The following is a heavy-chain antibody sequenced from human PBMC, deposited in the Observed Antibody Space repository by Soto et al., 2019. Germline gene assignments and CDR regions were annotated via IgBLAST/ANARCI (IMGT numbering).Heavy chain of an antibody. J-gene: IGHJ4*02. CDR1: GGSFSGYY. D-gene: IGHD3-10*01. CDR3: ARGLSQPGAYPHYYGSGSYFDY. V-gene: IGHV4-34*01. CDR2: INHSGST. Sequence: ETLSLTCAVYGGSFSGYYWSWIRQPPGKGLEWIGEINHSGSTNYNPSLKSRVTISVDTSKNQFSLKLSSVTAADTAVYYCARGLSQPGAYPHYYGSGSYFDYWGQGTLVTVSS.